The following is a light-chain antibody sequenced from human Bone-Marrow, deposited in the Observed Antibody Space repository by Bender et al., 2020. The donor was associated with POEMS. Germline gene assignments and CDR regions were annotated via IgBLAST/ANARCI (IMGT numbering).Light chain of an antibody. CDR1: GNYNF. Sequence: QSALTQPASVSGSPGQSITITCTGPGNYNFVSWYQQHPGKAPKLIISEVTKRPSGVSNRFSGSKSGNTASLTISGLQAEDEADFFCSSYTGNRSPNVFGTGTKVTVL. V-gene: IGLV2-14*02. J-gene: IGLJ1*01. CDR2: EVT. CDR3: SSYTGNRSPNV.